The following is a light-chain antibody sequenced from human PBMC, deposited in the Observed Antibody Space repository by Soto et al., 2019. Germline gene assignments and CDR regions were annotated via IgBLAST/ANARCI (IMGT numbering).Light chain of an antibody. J-gene: IGKJ1*01. Sequence: AIQMTQSPSSLSVSVGDRVTITCRASQAISTELGWYQQKPGKAPRLLIYGAFSLQSGVPSRFSGSGSGTEFTLTISSLQPDDFATYYCLQDFKYPRTFGQGTKVEVK. V-gene: IGKV1-6*01. CDR2: GAF. CDR1: QAISTE. CDR3: LQDFKYPRT.